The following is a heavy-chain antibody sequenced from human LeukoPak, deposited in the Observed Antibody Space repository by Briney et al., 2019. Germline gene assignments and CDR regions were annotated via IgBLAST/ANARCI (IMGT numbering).Heavy chain of an antibody. V-gene: IGHV4-31*03. D-gene: IGHD3-10*01. CDR2: HYYSGGT. CDR1: GGSISSGHYY. Sequence: TVSLTCTVSGGSISSGHYYWSWIRQHPGKGLEWIGFHYYSGGTYYNPSLESRVTISVDTSKNKFSLKLSSVTAADTAVYYCARASQHYYASGSSSLDYWGQGTLVTVSS. J-gene: IGHJ4*02. CDR3: ARASQHYYASGSSSLDY.